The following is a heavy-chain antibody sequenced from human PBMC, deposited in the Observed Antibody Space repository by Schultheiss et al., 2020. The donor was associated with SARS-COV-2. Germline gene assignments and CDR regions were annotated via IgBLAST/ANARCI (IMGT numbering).Heavy chain of an antibody. D-gene: IGHD3-10*01. J-gene: IGHJ5*02. CDR1: GFTFSSYA. Sequence: GGSLRLSCAASGFTFSSYAMSWVRQAPGKGLEWVSAISGSGGSTYYADSVKGRFTISRDNAKNSLYLQMNSLRAEDTAVYYCARDVHYGSGSYPFDPWGQGTLVTVSS. V-gene: IGHV3-23*01. CDR2: ISGSGGST. CDR3: ARDVHYGSGSYPFDP.